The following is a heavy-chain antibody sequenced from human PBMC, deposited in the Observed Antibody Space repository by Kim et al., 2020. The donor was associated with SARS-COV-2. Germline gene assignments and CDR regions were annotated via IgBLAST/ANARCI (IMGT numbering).Heavy chain of an antibody. CDR2: ISGSSGGST. CDR1: GFTFSVYA. Sequence: GGSLRLSCAASGFTFSVYAMSWVRQAPGKGLEWVSTISGSSGGSTYYADSVKGRFTISRDNSRNTLYLQMNSLRAEDTAIYYCASSWVGATVGGGFYYYGMDVWGQGTAVTVSS. D-gene: IGHD1-26*01. J-gene: IGHJ6*02. V-gene: IGHV3-23*01. CDR3: ASSWVGATVGGGFYYYGMDV.